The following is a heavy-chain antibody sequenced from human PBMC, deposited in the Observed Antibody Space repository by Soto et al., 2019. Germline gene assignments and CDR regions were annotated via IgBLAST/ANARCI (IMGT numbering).Heavy chain of an antibody. CDR2: ISSSSSTI. D-gene: IGHD3-22*01. CDR1: GFTFSSYS. CDR3: ASLSYYDSSGYYDY. J-gene: IGHJ4*02. Sequence: PGGSLRLSCAASGFTFSSYSMNWVRQAPGKGLEWVSYISSSSSTIYYADSVKGRFTISRDNAKNSLYLQMNSLRDEDTAVYYCASLSYYDSSGYYDYWGQGTLVTVSS. V-gene: IGHV3-48*02.